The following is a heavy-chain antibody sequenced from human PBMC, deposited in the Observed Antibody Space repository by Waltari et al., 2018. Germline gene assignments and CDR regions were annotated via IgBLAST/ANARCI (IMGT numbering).Heavy chain of an antibody. D-gene: IGHD6-6*01. CDR3: ARVFRCNIAAPMDV. V-gene: IGHV4-39*07. CDR2: IYYSGST. Sequence: QLQLQESGTGLVKPSETLSLTCTVSGGSISSSSYYWGWIRQPPGKGLEWIGSIYYSGSTYYNPFLNSQVTISVDTSKNQFSLKLSSVTAADTAVYYCARVFRCNIAAPMDVWGQGTTVTVSS. CDR1: GGSISSSSYY. J-gene: IGHJ6*02.